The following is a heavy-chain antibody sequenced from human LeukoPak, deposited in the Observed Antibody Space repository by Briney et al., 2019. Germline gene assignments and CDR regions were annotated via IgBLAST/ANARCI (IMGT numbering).Heavy chain of an antibody. CDR1: GFTFSRFN. J-gene: IGHJ4*02. V-gene: IGHV3-33*01. Sequence: GGSLRLSYAASGFTFSRFNLHWVRQAPGKGLEWVAVIWHDGSNKYYTDSVKGRFTISRDDSKNTLYLQMSSLKAEDTAVYYCARPDYGASGDYWGQGTLVTVSS. D-gene: IGHD4-17*01. CDR2: IWHDGSNK. CDR3: ARPDYGASGDY.